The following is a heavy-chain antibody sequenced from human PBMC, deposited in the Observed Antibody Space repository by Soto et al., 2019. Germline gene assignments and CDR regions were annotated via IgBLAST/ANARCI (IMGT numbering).Heavy chain of an antibody. CDR3: VQTTGWPGFDF. CDR2: IYGGGTT. V-gene: IGHV3-53*01. D-gene: IGHD6-19*01. Sequence: EVPLVESGGGLIQPGGSLRLSCAASGFAVSSKYMTWVRQAPGKGLEWVSVIYGGGTTYYADSVKGRFTISRDNSQNTLYLQMNSLRAEDTAVYYCVQTTGWPGFDFWGQGTLVTVSS. CDR1: GFAVSSKY. J-gene: IGHJ4*02.